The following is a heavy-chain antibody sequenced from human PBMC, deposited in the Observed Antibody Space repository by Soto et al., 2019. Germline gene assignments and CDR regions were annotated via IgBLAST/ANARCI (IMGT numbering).Heavy chain of an antibody. V-gene: IGHV3-74*01. CDR3: ARGIFSSGTANDY. J-gene: IGHJ4*02. CDR1: GFTFSGSW. CDR2: INGDGSGT. D-gene: IGHD3-10*01. Sequence: EVQLVESGGGLVQPGGSLRLSCAASGFTFSGSWMHWVRQAPGKGLVWVSRINGDGSGTSYADFVKGRFTISRDNAKNTLFLQMNGLRAEDTDVYYCARGIFSSGTANDYWGQGTLVTVSS.